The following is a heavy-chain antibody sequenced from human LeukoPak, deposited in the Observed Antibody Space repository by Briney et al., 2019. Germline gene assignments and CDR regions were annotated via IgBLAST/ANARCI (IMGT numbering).Heavy chain of an antibody. V-gene: IGHV3-20*04. CDR3: ACSGSYTTVLPDY. CDR2: INWNGDST. CDR1: GFTFDDYG. Sequence: GGSLRLPCAASGFTFDDYGMSWVRQGPGKGLEWVSGINWNGDSTSYADSVKGRFTISRDNAKNSLYLQMNSLRAEDTALYYCACSGSYTTVLPDYWGQGTLVTVSS. D-gene: IGHD3-10*02. J-gene: IGHJ4*02.